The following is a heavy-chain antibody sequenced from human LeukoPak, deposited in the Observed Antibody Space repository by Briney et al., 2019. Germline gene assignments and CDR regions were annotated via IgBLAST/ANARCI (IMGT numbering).Heavy chain of an antibody. J-gene: IGHJ4*02. D-gene: IGHD4/OR15-4a*01. V-gene: IGHV3-30-3*01. CDR3: ATPGESANYLYYFDY. Sequence: PGGSLRLSCAASGFTFSSYAMHWVRQAPGKGLEWVAVISYDGSNKYYADSVKGRFTISRDNSKNTLYLQMSSLSAEDTAVYYCATPGESANYLYYFDYWGQGAQVTVSS. CDR2: ISYDGSNK. CDR1: GFTFSSYA.